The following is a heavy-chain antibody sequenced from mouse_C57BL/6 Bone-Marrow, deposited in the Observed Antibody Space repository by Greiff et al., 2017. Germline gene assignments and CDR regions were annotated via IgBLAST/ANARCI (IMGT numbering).Heavy chain of an antibody. J-gene: IGHJ4*01. V-gene: IGHV1-69*01. Sequence: QVQLQQPGAELVMPGASVKLSCKASGYTFTSYWMHWVKQRPGQGLEWIGEIDPSDSYTNYNQKFKGKSTLTVDKSSSTAYMQLSGRTSEDSAVYYCARRGSSDAMDYWGQGTSVTVSS. CDR3: ARRGSSDAMDY. CDR1: GYTFTSYW. CDR2: IDPSDSYT. D-gene: IGHD1-1*01.